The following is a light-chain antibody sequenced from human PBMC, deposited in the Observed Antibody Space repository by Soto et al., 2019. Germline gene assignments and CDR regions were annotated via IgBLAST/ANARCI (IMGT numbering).Light chain of an antibody. J-gene: IGKJ1*01. V-gene: IGKV3-15*01. CDR2: DAS. CDR3: QPYNNWLWT. Sequence: EIVMTQSPATLSVSPGERATLSCRASQSVSRNVAWYQQKPGQAPRLLIHDASTRATGISVRFSGSGSGTDFNLTIRRLQSEDFAVYYCQPYNNWLWTFGQGTKVEIK. CDR1: QSVSRN.